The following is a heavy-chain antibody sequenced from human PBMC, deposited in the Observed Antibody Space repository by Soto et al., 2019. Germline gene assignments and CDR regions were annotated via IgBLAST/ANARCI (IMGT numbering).Heavy chain of an antibody. D-gene: IGHD3-10*01. CDR3: ARFGGGMDV. CDR2: IYHSGST. CDR1: GGSISGINW. Sequence: QVQLQESGPGLVKPSGTLSLTCAVSGGSISGINWWYWIRQPPGKGLEWIGEIYHSGSTNYNPSLKSRLTISVDKPNNQFSLKLSSVTASDTAVYHCARFGGGMDVWGQGTTVTVSS. J-gene: IGHJ6*02. V-gene: IGHV4-4*02.